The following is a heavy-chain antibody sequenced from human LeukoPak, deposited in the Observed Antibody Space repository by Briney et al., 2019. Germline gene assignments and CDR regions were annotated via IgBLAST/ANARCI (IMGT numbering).Heavy chain of an antibody. J-gene: IGHJ3*02. D-gene: IGHD3-16*01. CDR3: ARHGITDAFDI. CDR1: GGSISTYF. V-gene: IGHV4-59*08. Sequence: PSETLSLTCTVSGGSISTYFWTWIRQPPGKGLEWIGYIYYSGNTNYNPSLKSRVTISVDTSKNQFSLKLSSVTAADTAVYYCARHGITDAFDIWGQGTMVTISS. CDR2: IYYSGNT.